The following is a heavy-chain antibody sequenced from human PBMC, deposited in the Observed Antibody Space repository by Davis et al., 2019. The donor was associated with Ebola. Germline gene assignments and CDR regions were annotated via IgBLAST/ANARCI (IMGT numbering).Heavy chain of an antibody. CDR1: GFTFDDYA. D-gene: IGHD3-10*01. Sequence: PGGSLRLFCAASGFTFDDYAMHWVRQAPGKGLEWVSGISWNSGSIGYADSVKGRFTISRDNAKNSLYLQMNSLRAEDTALYYCAKAATPHYYGSGSSLGFWGQGTLVTVSS. CDR3: AKAATPHYYGSGSSLGF. J-gene: IGHJ4*02. V-gene: IGHV3-9*01. CDR2: ISWNSGSI.